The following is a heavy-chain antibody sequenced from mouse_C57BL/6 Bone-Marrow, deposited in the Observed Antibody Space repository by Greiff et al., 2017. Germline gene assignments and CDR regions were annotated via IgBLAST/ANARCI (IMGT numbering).Heavy chain of an antibody. D-gene: IGHD1-2*01. Sequence: QVTLKVSGPGLLQPSQTLSLTCSFSGFSLSTFGMGVGWLRQPSGKGLEWLAHIWWDDDKYYNTALKSRLTISKDTSKNLLFLKIAHVDTADYDTDSCARIVATDYAMDYWGQGTSVTVSS. CDR1: GFSLSTFGMG. J-gene: IGHJ4*01. CDR2: IWWDDDK. V-gene: IGHV8-8*01. CDR3: ARIVATDYAMDY.